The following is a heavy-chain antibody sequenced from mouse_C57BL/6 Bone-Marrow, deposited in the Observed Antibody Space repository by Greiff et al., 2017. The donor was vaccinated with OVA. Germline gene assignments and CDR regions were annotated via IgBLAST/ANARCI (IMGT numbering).Heavy chain of an antibody. CDR1: GYTFTSYW. J-gene: IGHJ2*01. D-gene: IGHD2-13*01. Sequence: VQLQQPGAELVMPGASVKLSCKASGYTFTSYWMHWVKQRPGQGLEWIGEIDPSDSYTNYNQKFKGKSTLTVDKSSSTAYMQLSSLTSEDAAVYYCAREGEGYFHYWGQGTTLTVSS. V-gene: IGHV1-69*01. CDR3: AREGEGYFHY. CDR2: IDPSDSYT.